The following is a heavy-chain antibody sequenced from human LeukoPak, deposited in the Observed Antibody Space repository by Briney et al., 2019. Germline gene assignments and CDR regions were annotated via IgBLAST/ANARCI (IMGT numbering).Heavy chain of an antibody. J-gene: IGHJ4*02. Sequence: GGSLRLSPADSRFTFSSYAMSWVRQAPGKGLEWVSAISGSGGSTYYADSVKGRFTISRDNSKNTLYLQMNSLRAEETAVYDCARSSLYYDSSGYYYNDWGQGTLVTVS. CDR2: ISGSGGST. D-gene: IGHD3-22*01. V-gene: IGHV3-23*01. CDR1: RFTFSSYA. CDR3: ARSSLYYDSSGYYYND.